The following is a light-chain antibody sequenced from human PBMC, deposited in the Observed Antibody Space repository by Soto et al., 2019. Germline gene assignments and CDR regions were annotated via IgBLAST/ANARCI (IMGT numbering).Light chain of an antibody. CDR1: SSNIGSNT. V-gene: IGLV1-44*01. CDR3: AAWDDSLNGVV. CDR2: TNN. Sequence: QSVLTQPPSASGTPGQRVTISCSGSSSNIGSNTVNWYQHLPGTAPKLLIYTNNQRPSGVPDRFSGSKSGTSAFLAISGLQSEDEADYYCAAWDDSLNGVVFGGGTKLTVL. J-gene: IGLJ2*01.